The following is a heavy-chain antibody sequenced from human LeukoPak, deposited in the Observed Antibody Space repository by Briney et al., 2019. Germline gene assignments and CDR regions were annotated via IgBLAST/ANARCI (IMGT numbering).Heavy chain of an antibody. CDR2: IIPILGIA. J-gene: IGHJ3*02. Sequence: EASVKVSCKASGGTFSSYAISWVRQAPRQGLEWMGRIIPILGIANYAQKFQGRVTITADKSTSTAYMELSSLRSEDTAVYYCARDQGRGLYCSGGSCSLGAFDIWGQGTMVTVSS. V-gene: IGHV1-69*04. CDR3: ARDQGRGLYCSGGSCSLGAFDI. CDR1: GGTFSSYA. D-gene: IGHD2-15*01.